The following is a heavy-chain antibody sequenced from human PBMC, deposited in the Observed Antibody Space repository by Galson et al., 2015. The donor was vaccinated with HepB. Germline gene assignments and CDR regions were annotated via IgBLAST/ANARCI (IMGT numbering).Heavy chain of an antibody. CDR2: LYDDGTT. CDR3: TRGSGYLGLNPDH. Sequence: SLRLSCAASGFIVSNNYMSWVRQAPGKGLDWISVLYDDGTTWCAGSVKGRFTISRDNSKNTVFLQMNSLRAEDSAVYYCTRGSGYLGLNPDHWGQGTLVTVSS. D-gene: IGHD3-22*01. V-gene: IGHV3-66*01. CDR1: GFIVSNNY. J-gene: IGHJ5*02.